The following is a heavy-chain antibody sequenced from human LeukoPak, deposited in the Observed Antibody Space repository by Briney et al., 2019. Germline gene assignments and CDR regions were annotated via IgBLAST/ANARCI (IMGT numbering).Heavy chain of an antibody. CDR2: FDPEDGET. Sequence: GASVKVSXKVSGYTLTELSMHWVRQAPGKGLEWMGGFDPEDGETIYAQKFQGRVTMTEDTSTDTAYMELSSLRSEDTAVYYCATDSRFLEWSFDYWGRGTLVTVSS. V-gene: IGHV1-24*01. CDR1: GYTLTELS. CDR3: ATDSRFLEWSFDY. D-gene: IGHD3-3*01. J-gene: IGHJ4*02.